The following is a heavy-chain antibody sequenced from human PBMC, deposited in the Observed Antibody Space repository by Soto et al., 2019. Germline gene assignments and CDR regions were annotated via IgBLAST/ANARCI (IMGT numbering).Heavy chain of an antibody. CDR3: ARAIFGVVIESLPIDY. V-gene: IGHV1-3*01. J-gene: IGHJ4*02. D-gene: IGHD3-3*01. CDR1: GYTFTSYA. Sequence: ASVKVSCKASGYTFTSYAMHWVRQAPGQRLEWMGWINAGNGNTKYSQKFQGRVTITRDTSASTAYMELSSLRSEDTAVYYCARAIFGVVIESLPIDYWGQGTLVTVSS. CDR2: INAGNGNT.